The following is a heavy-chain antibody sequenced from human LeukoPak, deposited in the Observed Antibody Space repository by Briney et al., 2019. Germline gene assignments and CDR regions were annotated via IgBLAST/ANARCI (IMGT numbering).Heavy chain of an antibody. Sequence: PSETLSLTCTVSGDSISSSSYYWGWIRQPPGRGLEWIGSIYYSGSTYYNPSLKSRVTISVDTSKNQFSLKLSSVTAADTAVYYCASLTLDSSSSLMDVWGKGTTVTVSS. CDR3: ASLTLDSSSSLMDV. D-gene: IGHD6-6*01. J-gene: IGHJ6*03. CDR1: GDSISSSSYY. CDR2: IYYSGST. V-gene: IGHV4-39*07.